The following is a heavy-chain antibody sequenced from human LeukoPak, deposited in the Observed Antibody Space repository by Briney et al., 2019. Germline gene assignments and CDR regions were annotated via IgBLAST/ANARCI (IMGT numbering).Heavy chain of an antibody. CDR1: GFTFSNYW. J-gene: IGHJ4*02. CDR3: ARDIYGGHDY. D-gene: IGHD2-21*01. CDR2: ISQDGSEK. V-gene: IGHV3-7*04. Sequence: PVGSLRLPCAASGFTFSNYWMSWGRRAPGKGLEWVADISQDGSEKSYVDSVEGRFTISRDNAKKSLYLHVNSLRAEDTAVYYCARDIYGGHDYWGQGTLLTVSS.